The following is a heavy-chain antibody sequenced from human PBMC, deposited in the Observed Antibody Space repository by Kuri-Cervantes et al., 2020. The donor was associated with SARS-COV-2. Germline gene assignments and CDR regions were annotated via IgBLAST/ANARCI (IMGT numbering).Heavy chain of an antibody. CDR3: ARTNKQWRGYFDY. Sequence: SETLSLTCTVSGGSISSSSYYWGWIRQPPGKGLEWIGSIYYSGSIYYNPSLKSRVTISVDTSKNQFSLKLSSVTAADTAVYYCARTNKQWRGYFDYWGQGTLVTVSS. CDR1: GGSISSSSYY. CDR2: IYYSGSI. J-gene: IGHJ4*02. V-gene: IGHV4-39*01. D-gene: IGHD6-19*01.